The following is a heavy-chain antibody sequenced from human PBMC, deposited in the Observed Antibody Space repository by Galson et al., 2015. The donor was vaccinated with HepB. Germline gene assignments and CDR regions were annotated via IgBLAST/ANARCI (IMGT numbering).Heavy chain of an antibody. CDR3: ARRGEGNWGSNMTGWNDAFDI. V-gene: IGHV5-10-1*01. D-gene: IGHD7-27*01. J-gene: IGHJ3*02. Sequence: QSGAEVTKPGESLRISCKGSGYSFTSYWISWVRQMPGKGLEWMGRIDPSDSYTNYSPSFQGHVTISADKSISTAYLQWSSLKASDTAMYYCARRGEGNWGSNMTGWNDAFDIWGQGTMVTVSS. CDR1: GYSFTSYW. CDR2: IDPSDSYT.